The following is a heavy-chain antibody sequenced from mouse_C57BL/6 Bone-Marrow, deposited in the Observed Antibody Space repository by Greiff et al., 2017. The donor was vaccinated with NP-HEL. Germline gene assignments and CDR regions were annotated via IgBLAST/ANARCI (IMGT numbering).Heavy chain of an antibody. D-gene: IGHD2-3*01. V-gene: IGHV1-69*01. CDR2: IDPSDSYT. CDR3: AREGISDDGYYQFAY. J-gene: IGHJ3*01. CDR1: GYTFTSYW. Sequence: QVQLQQPGAELVMPGASVKLSCNASGYTFTSYWMHWVKQRPGQGLEWIGEIDPSDSYTNYNQKFKGKSTLTVDKSSSTAYMQLSSLTSEDSAVYYCAREGISDDGYYQFAYWGQGTLVTVSA.